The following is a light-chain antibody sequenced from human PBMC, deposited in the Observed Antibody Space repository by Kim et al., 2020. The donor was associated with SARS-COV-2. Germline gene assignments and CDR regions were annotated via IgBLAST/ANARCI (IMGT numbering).Light chain of an antibody. CDR2: YDN. CDR1: YTGTGS. Sequence: APGATARIPGEGVYTGTGSVHWYKQKTGQGPVLVMYYDNDRPSGIPDRFFGSSSGTPATLTINRVEAGDEADYYCQVWDTSRHYVFGTGTKVTVL. J-gene: IGLJ1*01. V-gene: IGLV3-21*04. CDR3: QVWDTSRHYV.